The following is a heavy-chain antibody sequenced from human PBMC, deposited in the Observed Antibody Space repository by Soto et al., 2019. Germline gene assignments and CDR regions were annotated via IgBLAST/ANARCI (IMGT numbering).Heavy chain of an antibody. J-gene: IGHJ6*02. CDR3: ARGDWNYGYGMDV. D-gene: IGHD1-1*01. CDR2: ISSSGSTI. CDR1: GFTFSDYY. V-gene: IGHV3-11*01. Sequence: GGSLRLSCAASGFTFSDYYMSRIRQAPGKGLEGVSYISSSGSTIYYADSVKGRFTISRDNAKNPLYLQMNSLRAEDTAVYYCARGDWNYGYGMDVWGQGTTVTVSS.